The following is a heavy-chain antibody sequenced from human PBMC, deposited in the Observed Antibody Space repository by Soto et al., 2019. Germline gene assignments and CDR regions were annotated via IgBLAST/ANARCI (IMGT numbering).Heavy chain of an antibody. J-gene: IGHJ5*02. CDR2: IIPIFGTA. Sequence: GASVKVSCKASGGTFSSYAISWGRQAPGQGLEWMGGIIPIFGTANYAQKFQGRGTITADESTSTAYMEMSSLRSEDTAVYYCARDIVVVPAAIYPGETPTWYDPSSQGSLVTVSS. V-gene: IGHV1-69*13. CDR1: GGTFSSYA. CDR3: ARDIVVVPAAIYPGETPTWYDP. D-gene: IGHD2-2*02.